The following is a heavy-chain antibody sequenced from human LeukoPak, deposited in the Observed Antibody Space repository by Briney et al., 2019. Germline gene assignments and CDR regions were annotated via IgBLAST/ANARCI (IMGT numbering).Heavy chain of an antibody. CDR2: INHSGST. CDR1: GGSISSSSYY. Sequence: SETLSLTCTVSGGSISSSSYYWGWIRQPPGKGLEWIGEINHSGSTNYNPSLKSRVTISVDTSKNQFSLKLSSVTAADTAVYYCARGLAAIGPEDYVDTAMVSGFGGVSFDYWGQGTLVTVSS. CDR3: ARGLAAIGPEDYVDTAMVSGFGGVSFDY. J-gene: IGHJ4*02. V-gene: IGHV4-39*07. D-gene: IGHD5-18*01.